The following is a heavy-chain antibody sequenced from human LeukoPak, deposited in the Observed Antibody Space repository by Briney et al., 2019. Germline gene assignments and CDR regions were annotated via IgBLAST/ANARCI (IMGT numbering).Heavy chain of an antibody. J-gene: IGHJ3*02. V-gene: IGHV1-58*02. D-gene: IGHD6-13*01. CDR1: GFTLTSSA. CDR3: AALRIAAAGKDDAFDI. Sequence: SVKVSCKASGFTLTSSAMQWVRQARGQRLEWIGWIVVGSGNTNYAQKFQERVTITRDMSTSTAYMELSSLRSEDTAVYYCAALRIAAAGKDDAFDIWGQGTMVTVSS. CDR2: IVVGSGNT.